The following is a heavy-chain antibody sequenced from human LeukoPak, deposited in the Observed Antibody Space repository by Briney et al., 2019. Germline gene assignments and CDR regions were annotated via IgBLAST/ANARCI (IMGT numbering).Heavy chain of an antibody. CDR3: ARDPSEYQLLYYFDY. D-gene: IGHD2-2*01. Sequence: GASVKVSCKASGGAFSSYAISWVRQAPGQGLEWMGGIIPIFGTANYAQKFQGRVTITADESTSTAYMELSSLRSEDTAVYYCARDPSEYQLLYYFDYWGRGTLVTVSS. CDR1: GGAFSSYA. CDR2: IIPIFGTA. V-gene: IGHV1-69*13. J-gene: IGHJ4*02.